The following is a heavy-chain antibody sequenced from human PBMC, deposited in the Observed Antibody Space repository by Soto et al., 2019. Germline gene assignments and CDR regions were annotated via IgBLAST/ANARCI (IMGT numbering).Heavy chain of an antibody. CDR1: GEAISSSSYY. D-gene: IGHD2-21*02. CDR3: ARQRTTVVTQAYFDH. J-gene: IGHJ4*02. V-gene: IGHV4-39*01. CDR2: IYYSGRT. Sequence: SETLSLTCIVSGEAISSSSYYWGWIRQPPGKGLEWIGSIYYSGRTYYNPSFKSRVTISIDTSKNQFSLKLSSVTATDTAVYYCARQRTTVVTQAYFDHWGQGALVTVSS.